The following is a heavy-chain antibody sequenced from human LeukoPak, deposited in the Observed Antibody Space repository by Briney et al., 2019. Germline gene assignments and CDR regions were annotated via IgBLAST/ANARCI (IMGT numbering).Heavy chain of an antibody. CDR2: IYYSGST. V-gene: IGHV4-39*01. CDR1: GGSISSSSYY. D-gene: IGHD1-1*01. CDR3: ARRQLKVAYGMDV. J-gene: IGHJ6*02. Sequence: SETLSLTCTVSGGSISSSSYYWGWIRRPPGKGLVWIGSIYYSGSTYYNPSLKSRVTISVDTSKNQFSLKLSSVTAADTAVYYCARRQLKVAYGMDVWGQGTTVTVSS.